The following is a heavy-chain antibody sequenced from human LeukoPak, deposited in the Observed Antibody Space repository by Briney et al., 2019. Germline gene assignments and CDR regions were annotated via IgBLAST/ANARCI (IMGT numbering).Heavy chain of an antibody. J-gene: IGHJ6*03. CDR2: IYYSGST. Sequence: PSETLSLTCTVSGGPISSYYWSWIRQPPGKGLEWIGYIYYSGSTNYNPSLKSRVTISVDTSKNQFSLKLSSVTAADTAVYYCARGTIFGVVMASYYMDVWGKGTTVTVSS. CDR1: GGPISSYY. V-gene: IGHV4-59*01. CDR3: ARGTIFGVVMASYYMDV. D-gene: IGHD3-3*01.